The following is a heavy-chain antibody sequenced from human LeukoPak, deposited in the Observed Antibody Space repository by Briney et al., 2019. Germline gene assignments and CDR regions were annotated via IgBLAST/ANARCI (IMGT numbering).Heavy chain of an antibody. CDR1: GFPFSSYS. J-gene: IGHJ5*02. V-gene: IGHV3-48*01. CDR3: AKRPSIIVGVSNWFDP. Sequence: GGSLRLSCAASGFPFSSYSMNWVRQAPGEGLEWVSYISSSRTTSYADSVKGRFTISRDNAKNSLYLQMNSLRAEDTAVYYCAKRPSIIVGVSNWFDPWGQGTLVTVSS. D-gene: IGHD1-26*01. CDR2: ISSSRTT.